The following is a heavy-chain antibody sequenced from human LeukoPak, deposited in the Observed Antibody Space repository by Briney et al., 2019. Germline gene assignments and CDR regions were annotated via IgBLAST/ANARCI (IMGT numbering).Heavy chain of an antibody. D-gene: IGHD3-16*01. J-gene: IGHJ4*02. CDR3: ARAVITFGGAVAKGFDC. V-gene: IGHV4-59*01. CDR2: IYYSGST. Sequence: SETLSLTCTVSGGSISTYYWSWIRQPPGKGLEWIGYIYYSGSTDYNPSLKSRVTMSLDTSKNQFSLNLSSVTAADTALYYCARAVITFGGAVAKGFDCWGQGTLVTVSS. CDR1: GGSISTYY.